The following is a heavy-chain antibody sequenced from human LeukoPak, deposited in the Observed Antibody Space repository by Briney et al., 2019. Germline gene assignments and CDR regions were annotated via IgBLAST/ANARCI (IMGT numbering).Heavy chain of an antibody. V-gene: IGHV3-48*03. Sequence: GGSLRLSCAASGFTFSSYEMNRVRQAPGKGLEWVSYISSSGSTIYYADSVKGRFTISRDNAKNSLYLQMNSLRAEDTAVYYCARRKTTFDYWGQGTLVTVSS. CDR3: ARRKTTFDY. CDR1: GFTFSSYE. D-gene: IGHD1-1*01. CDR2: ISSSGSTI. J-gene: IGHJ4*02.